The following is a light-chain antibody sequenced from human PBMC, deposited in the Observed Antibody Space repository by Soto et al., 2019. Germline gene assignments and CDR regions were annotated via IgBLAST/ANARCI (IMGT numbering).Light chain of an antibody. Sequence: DIQMTQSPSSLSASVGDRVTITCRASQRISNYVNWYQQKPGKAPNLLIYSSSTLQSGVPSRFSGSGSGTDFTLTISSLQPEDFATYYCQQSYTTPHTFGQGTKLEIK. CDR2: SSS. V-gene: IGKV1-39*01. CDR3: QQSYTTPHT. CDR1: QRISNY. J-gene: IGKJ2*01.